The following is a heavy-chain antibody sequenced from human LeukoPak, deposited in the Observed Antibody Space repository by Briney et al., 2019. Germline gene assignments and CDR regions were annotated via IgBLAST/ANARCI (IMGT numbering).Heavy chain of an antibody. CDR2: IYNGVNT. Sequence: SETLSLTCTVSGASVSSASYWTWIRQPPGKGVEWIAHIYNGVNTNYNPSLKSRVTISVDTYKNQFSLRLNSVTAADTAVYYCARSRAFNSGAFDPWGQGSLVTVSS. CDR1: GASVSSASY. D-gene: IGHD1-26*01. V-gene: IGHV4-61*01. J-gene: IGHJ5*02. CDR3: ARSRAFNSGAFDP.